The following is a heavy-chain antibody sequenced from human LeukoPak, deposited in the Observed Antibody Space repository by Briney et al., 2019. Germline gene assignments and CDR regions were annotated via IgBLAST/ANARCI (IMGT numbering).Heavy chain of an antibody. CDR2: IYYSGST. D-gene: IGHD3-16*02. V-gene: IGHV4-59*01. Sequence: SQTLSLTCTVSGGSISSYYWSWIRQPPGKGLEWIGYIYYSGSTNYNPSLKSRVTISVDTSKNQFSLKLSSVTAADTAVYYCARHYRLEAFDIWGQGTMVTVSS. J-gene: IGHJ3*02. CDR1: GGSISSYY. CDR3: ARHYRLEAFDI.